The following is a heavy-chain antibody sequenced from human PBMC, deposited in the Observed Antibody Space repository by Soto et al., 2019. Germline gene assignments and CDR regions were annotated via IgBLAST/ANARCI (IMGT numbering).Heavy chain of an antibody. D-gene: IGHD3-9*01. CDR3: AILGRSLRYFDWFDYYYGMDV. CDR1: GCSISSGYCS. J-gene: IGHJ6*02. V-gene: IGHV4-30-4*01. Sequence: TLCLTCTVAGCSISSGYCSWSWVRHAPGKGLEWPGYISYSGRTDYNPSLTSRVTISVDTAKNQSSLKLNSVTAPDTAVYYCAILGRSLRYFDWFDYYYGMDVWRQGSTVTVSS. CDR2: ISYSGRT.